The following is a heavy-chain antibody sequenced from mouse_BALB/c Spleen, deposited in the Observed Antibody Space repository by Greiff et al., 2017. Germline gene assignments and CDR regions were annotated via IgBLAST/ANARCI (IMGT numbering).Heavy chain of an antibody. CDR2: INPSSGYT. CDR1: GYTFTSYT. CDR3: ARVYRYYFDY. J-gene: IGHJ2*01. Sequence: QVQLKESAAELARPGASVKMSCKASGYTFTSYTMHWVKQRPGQGLEWIGYINPSSGYTEYNQKFKDKTTLTADKSSSTAYMQLSSLTSEDSAVYYCARVYRYYFDYWGQGTTLTVSS. D-gene: IGHD2-14*01. V-gene: IGHV1-4*02.